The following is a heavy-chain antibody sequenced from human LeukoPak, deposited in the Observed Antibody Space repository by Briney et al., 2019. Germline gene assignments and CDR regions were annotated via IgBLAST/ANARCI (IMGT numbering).Heavy chain of an antibody. Sequence: GGSLRLSCAASGFTFSTYSMTWVRQAPGKGLEWVSSISSSSSYIYYADSVKGRFTISRDNAKNSLHLQMNSLRAEDTAVYYCARDHYYDSSKGWIDYWGQGTLVTVSP. J-gene: IGHJ4*02. CDR1: GFTFSTYS. CDR3: ARDHYYDSSKGWIDY. CDR2: ISSSSSYI. V-gene: IGHV3-21*01. D-gene: IGHD3-22*01.